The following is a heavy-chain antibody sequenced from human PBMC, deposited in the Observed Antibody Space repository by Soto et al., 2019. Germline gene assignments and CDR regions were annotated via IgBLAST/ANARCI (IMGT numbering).Heavy chain of an antibody. V-gene: IGHV3-30-3*01. CDR1: GFTFSRHT. J-gene: IGHJ4*02. D-gene: IGHD3-3*01. CDR2: ISDDGRNT. Sequence: QVQLVESGGGVVQPGRSLRLSSAASGFTFSRHTMHWVRQAPGKGLEGVAGISDDGRNTYYADSVKGRFTISRDNSKNTLYLQMNSLSSEDTAVHHCAREVYYDFWSGFNTHPYYFDDWGQGTLVTVSS. CDR3: AREVYYDFWSGFNTHPYYFDD.